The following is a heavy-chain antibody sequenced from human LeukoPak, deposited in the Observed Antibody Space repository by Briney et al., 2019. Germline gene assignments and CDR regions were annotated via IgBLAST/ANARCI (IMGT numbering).Heavy chain of an antibody. CDR1: GGSISSSSYY. CDR3: ARVRLGELSSSFDY. D-gene: IGHD3-16*02. V-gene: IGHV4-39*07. J-gene: IGHJ4*02. Sequence: PSETLSLTCTVSGGSISSSSYYWGWIRQPPGKGLEWIGSIYYSGSTYYNPSLKSRVTISVDTSKNQFSLKLSSATAADTAVYYCARVRLGELSSSFDYWGQGTLVTVSS. CDR2: IYYSGST.